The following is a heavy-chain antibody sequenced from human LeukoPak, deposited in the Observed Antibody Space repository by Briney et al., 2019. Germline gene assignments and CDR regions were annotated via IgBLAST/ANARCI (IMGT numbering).Heavy chain of an antibody. J-gene: IGHJ4*02. CDR2: ISWDSGNV. CDR1: GFTFDDYA. CDR3: AKDLPAAFFDY. Sequence: PLSPSCAASGFTFDDYAMHGVRQAPGKGLEWVSGISWDSGNVDSADSVKRRFTISRDNARNSLYLQMNSLRPEDTAVYYCAKDLPAAFFDYWGQGTLVTVSS. D-gene: IGHD2-2*01. V-gene: IGHV3-9*01.